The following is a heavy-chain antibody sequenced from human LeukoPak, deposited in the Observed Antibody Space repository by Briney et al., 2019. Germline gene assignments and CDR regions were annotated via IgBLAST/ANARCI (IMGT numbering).Heavy chain of an antibody. V-gene: IGHV4-34*01. CDR2: INHSGST. Sequence: SETLSLTCAVYGGSFSGYYWSWIRQPPGKGPEWIGEINHSGSTNYNPSLKSRVTISVDTSKNQFSLKLSSVTAADTAVYYCARDGYCSGGSCRGDIDYWGQGTLVTVSS. D-gene: IGHD2-15*01. CDR3: ARDGYCSGGSCRGDIDY. CDR1: GGSFSGYY. J-gene: IGHJ4*02.